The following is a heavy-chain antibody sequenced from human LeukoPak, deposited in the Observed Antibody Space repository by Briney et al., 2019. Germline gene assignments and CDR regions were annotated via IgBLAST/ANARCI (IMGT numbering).Heavy chain of an antibody. V-gene: IGHV1-24*01. Sequence: WASVKVSCKVSGYTLTELSMHWVRQAPGKGLEWMGGFDPEDGETIYAQKFQGRVTMTEDTSTDTDYMELSSLRSEDTAVYYCATDRSRYYYGSGSYPTLFDYWGQGTLVTVSS. CDR1: GYTLTELS. CDR3: ATDRSRYYYGSGSYPTLFDY. CDR2: FDPEDGET. D-gene: IGHD3-10*01. J-gene: IGHJ4*02.